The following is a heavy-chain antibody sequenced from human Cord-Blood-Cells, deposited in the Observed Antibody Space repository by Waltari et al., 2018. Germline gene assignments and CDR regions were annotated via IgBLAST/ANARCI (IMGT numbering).Heavy chain of an antibody. J-gene: IGHJ4*02. D-gene: IGHD1-26*01. V-gene: IGHV1-69*10. CDR2: IIPILGIA. CDR3: ARGYSGSYPFDY. Sequence: QVQLVQSGAEVKKPGSSVKVSCKASGGTFSSYAISWVRQAPGQGLEWMGGIIPILGIANYAQKFQGRVKITADKSTSTAYMELSSLRSEDTAVYYCARGYSGSYPFDYWGQGTLVTVSS. CDR1: GGTFSSYA.